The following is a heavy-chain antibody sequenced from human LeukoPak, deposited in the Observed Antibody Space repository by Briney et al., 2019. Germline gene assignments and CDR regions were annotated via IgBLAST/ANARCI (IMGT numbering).Heavy chain of an antibody. D-gene: IGHD3-16*01. J-gene: IGHJ4*02. Sequence: SETLSLTCTVSGGSISSSSYHWGWIRQPPGKGLEWIGEINHSGSTNYNPSLKSRVTISVDTSKNQFSLKLSSVTAADTAVYYCARGMGYWGQGTLVTVSS. V-gene: IGHV4-39*07. CDR1: GGSISSSSYH. CDR3: ARGMGY. CDR2: INHSGST.